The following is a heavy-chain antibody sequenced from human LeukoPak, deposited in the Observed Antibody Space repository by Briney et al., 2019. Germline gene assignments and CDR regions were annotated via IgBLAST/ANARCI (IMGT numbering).Heavy chain of an antibody. V-gene: IGHV3-21*04. D-gene: IGHD3-16*01. J-gene: IGHJ4*02. CDR3: AKDLEGA. CDR1: GFTFSSYS. CDR2: ISSSSSYI. Sequence: GRSLRLSCAASGFTFSSYSMNWVRQAPGKGLEWVSSISSSSSYIYYADSVKGRFAISRDNAKNSLYLQMNSLRAEDTAVYYCAKDLEGAWGQGTLVTVSS.